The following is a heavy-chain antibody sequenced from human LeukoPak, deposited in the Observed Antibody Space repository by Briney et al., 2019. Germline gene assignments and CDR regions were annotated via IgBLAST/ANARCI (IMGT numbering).Heavy chain of an antibody. Sequence: SSETLSLTCTVSGGSISSSSYYWGWIRQPPGKGLEWIGSIYYSGSTYYNPSLKSRVTISVDTSKNQFSLKLSSVTAADTAVYYCATNGRITIFGVVNQFFDYWGQGTLVTVPS. J-gene: IGHJ4*02. CDR2: IYYSGST. V-gene: IGHV4-39*01. CDR3: ATNGRITIFGVVNQFFDY. D-gene: IGHD3-3*01. CDR1: GGSISSSSYY.